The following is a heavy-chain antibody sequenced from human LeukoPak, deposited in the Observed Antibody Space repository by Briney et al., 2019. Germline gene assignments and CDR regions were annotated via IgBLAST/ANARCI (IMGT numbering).Heavy chain of an antibody. CDR2: IWYDGSNK. CDR1: GFTFSSYG. D-gene: IGHD4-17*01. CDR3: ARGNDYGVYYFDY. V-gene: IGHV3-33*01. J-gene: IGHJ4*02. Sequence: GRSLRLSCAASGFTFSSYGMHWVRQAPGKGLEWVAVIWYDGSNKYYADSVKGRFTISRDNSKNTLYLQMNSLRAEDTAVYYCARGNDYGVYYFDYWGQGTLVTVSS.